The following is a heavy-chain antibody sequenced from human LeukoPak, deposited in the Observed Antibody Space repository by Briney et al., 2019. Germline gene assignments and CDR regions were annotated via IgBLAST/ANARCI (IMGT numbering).Heavy chain of an antibody. CDR2: INHSGST. Sequence: PSETLSLTCAVYGGSFSGYYWSWIRQPPGKGLEWIGEINHSGSTNYNPSLKSRVTISVDTSKNQFSLKLSSVTAADTAVYYCARDFMVRGLDYWGQGTLVTVSS. D-gene: IGHD3-10*01. CDR3: ARDFMVRGLDY. J-gene: IGHJ4*02. CDR1: GGSFSGYY. V-gene: IGHV4-34*01.